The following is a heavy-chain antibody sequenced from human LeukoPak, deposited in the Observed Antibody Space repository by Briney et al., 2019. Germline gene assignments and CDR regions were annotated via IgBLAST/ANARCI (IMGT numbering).Heavy chain of an antibody. CDR3: ASVSVAGSNNWFDP. CDR2: IYYSGST. J-gene: IGHJ5*02. V-gene: IGHV4-59*01. Sequence: SETLSLTCTVSGGSISSYYWGWIRQPPGKGLEWIGYIYYSGSTNYNPSLKGRVTISVDTSKNQFSLKLSSVTAADTAVYYCASVSVAGSNNWFDPWGQGTLVTVSS. CDR1: GGSISSYY. D-gene: IGHD6-19*01.